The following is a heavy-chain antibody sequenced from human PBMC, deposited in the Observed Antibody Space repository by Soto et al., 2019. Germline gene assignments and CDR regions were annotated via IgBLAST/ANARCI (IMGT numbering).Heavy chain of an antibody. CDR2: IIPIFGTA. J-gene: IGHJ4*02. Sequence: GASVKVSCKASGGTFSSYAISWVRQAPGQGLEWMGGIIPIFGTANYAQKFQGRVTITADESTSTAYMELSSLRSEDTAVYYCVREGLAYCGGDCYSDFDYWGQGTLVTVSS. V-gene: IGHV1-69*13. CDR3: VREGLAYCGGDCYSDFDY. CDR1: GGTFSSYA. D-gene: IGHD2-21*02.